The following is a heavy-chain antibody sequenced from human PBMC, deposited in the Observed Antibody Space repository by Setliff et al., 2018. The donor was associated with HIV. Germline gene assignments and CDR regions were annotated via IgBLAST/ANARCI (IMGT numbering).Heavy chain of an antibody. CDR2: FNPNRGDT. J-gene: IGHJ4*02. Sequence: GAAVKVSCKASGYTFTGYFIHWVRQAPGKGLEGMGWFNPNRGDTNYAQRFRGRSTMTRDTSISTAYMELSRLRSDDTAVFYCARAPGPPWIQLWLTYFDYWGRGTLVTVSS. D-gene: IGHD5-18*01. CDR3: ARAPGPPWIQLWLTYFDY. V-gene: IGHV1-2*02. CDR1: GYTFTGYF.